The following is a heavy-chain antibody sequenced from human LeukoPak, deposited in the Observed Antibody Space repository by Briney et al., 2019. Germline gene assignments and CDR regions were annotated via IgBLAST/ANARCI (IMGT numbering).Heavy chain of an antibody. CDR2: ISSSSSTI. Sequence: GGSLRLSCAASGFTFSSYSMNWVRQAPGKGLEWVSYISSSSSTIYYADSVKGRFTISRGNAKNSLYLQMNSLRDEDTAVYYCARDRVVGTTRTFDYWGQGTLVTVSS. D-gene: IGHD1-26*01. V-gene: IGHV3-48*02. CDR3: ARDRVVGTTRTFDY. J-gene: IGHJ4*02. CDR1: GFTFSSYS.